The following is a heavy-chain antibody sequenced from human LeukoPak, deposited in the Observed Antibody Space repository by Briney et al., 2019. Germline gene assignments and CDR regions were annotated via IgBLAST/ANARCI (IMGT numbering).Heavy chain of an antibody. CDR3: ARQAMGESVSSGMDV. Sequence: SETLSLTCAVYGGSFSGYYWSWIRQPPGKGLEWIGEINHSGSTNYNPSLKSRVTISVDTSKNQFSLKLSSVTAADTAVYYCARQAMGESVSSGMDVWGQGTTVTVSS. J-gene: IGHJ6*02. V-gene: IGHV4-34*01. CDR2: INHSGST. D-gene: IGHD3-16*01. CDR1: GGSFSGYY.